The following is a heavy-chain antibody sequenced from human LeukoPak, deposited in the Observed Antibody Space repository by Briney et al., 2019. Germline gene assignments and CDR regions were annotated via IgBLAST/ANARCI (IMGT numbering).Heavy chain of an antibody. CDR2: ISGGGGTT. D-gene: IGHD5-12*01. CDR1: GFTFSSYA. Sequence: GGSLRLSCAASGFTFSSYAMNWVRQAPGKGLEWVSAISGGGGTTYYADSVKGRFTISRDNSKNTLFLQMNSLRAVDTAVYYCAKDREGLSSGYDLEYFDYWGQGTLVTVSS. CDR3: AKDREGLSSGYDLEYFDY. J-gene: IGHJ4*02. V-gene: IGHV3-23*01.